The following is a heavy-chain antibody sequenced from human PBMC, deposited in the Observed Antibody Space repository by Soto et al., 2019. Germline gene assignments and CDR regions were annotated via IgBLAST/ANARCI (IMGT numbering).Heavy chain of an antibody. Sequence: QAQLVQSGAEVKKPGSSVKVSCKASGGTLSSFAISWVRQAPGQGLEWIGGIIPLWGSTSYAQKFQGRVTITADDSTNTAYMELNGLRSEDTAVYYCARDSSSWYFFDYWGQGTLVTVSS. CDR2: IIPLWGST. J-gene: IGHJ4*02. CDR1: GGTLSSFA. CDR3: ARDSSSWYFFDY. D-gene: IGHD6-13*01. V-gene: IGHV1-69*01.